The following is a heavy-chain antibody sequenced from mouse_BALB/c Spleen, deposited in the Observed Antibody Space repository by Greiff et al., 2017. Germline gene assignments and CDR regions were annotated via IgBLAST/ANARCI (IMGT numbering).Heavy chain of an antibody. CDR2: IWGDGST. Sequence: VQVVESGPGLVAPSQSLSITCTVSGFSLTGYGVNWVRQPPGKGLEWLGMIWGDGSTDYNSALKSRLSISKDNSKSQVFLKMNSLQTDDTARYYCARDGVRPHYYAMDYWGQGTSVTVSS. CDR3: ARDGVRPHYYAMDY. J-gene: IGHJ4*01. D-gene: IGHD2-14*01. V-gene: IGHV2-6-7*01. CDR1: GFSLTGYG.